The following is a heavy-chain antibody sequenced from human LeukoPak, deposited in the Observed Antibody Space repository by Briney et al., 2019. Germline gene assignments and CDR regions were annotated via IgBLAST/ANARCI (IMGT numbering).Heavy chain of an antibody. CDR3: AIRDGHTDH. CDR1: GYTFTNYA. CDR2: INPANGYT. Sequence: ASVKVSCKTSGYTFTNYAMHWVRQAPGQTIEWLAWINPANGYTRYSQHFQDRVTVSSDTSADTAYMELSSLRSEDKAIYYCAIRDGHTDHWGQGTLVTVSS. D-gene: IGHD5-24*01. J-gene: IGHJ4*02. V-gene: IGHV1-3*03.